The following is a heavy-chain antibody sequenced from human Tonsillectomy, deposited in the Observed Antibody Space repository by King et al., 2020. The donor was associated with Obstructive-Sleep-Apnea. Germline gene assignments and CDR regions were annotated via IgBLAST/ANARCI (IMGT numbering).Heavy chain of an antibody. CDR2: CYHSGIT. CDR1: GGSISSTNW. J-gene: IGHJ4*02. V-gene: IGHV4-4*02. Sequence: LQLQESGPGLVKRSGTLFLTCAVSGGSISSTNWWSWVCQPPGKVRGWLVVCYHSGITNYNPSLKNLGTISLYKTANQFSLKLSSMTAADTAVYYCASGNSTSPGYWGQGTLVTVSS. D-gene: IGHD2/OR15-2a*01. CDR3: ASGNSTSPGY.